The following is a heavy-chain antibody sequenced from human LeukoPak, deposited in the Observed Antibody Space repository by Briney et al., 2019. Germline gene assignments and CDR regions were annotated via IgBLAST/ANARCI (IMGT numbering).Heavy chain of an antibody. J-gene: IGHJ4*02. CDR1: GGSFSGYY. D-gene: IGHD3-10*01. V-gene: IGHV4-34*01. Sequence: SETLSLTCAVYGGSFSGYYWSWIRQPPGKGLEWIGEIYHSGSTNYNPSLKSRVTISVDKSKNQFSLKLSSVTAADTAVYYCASGWFGELFPDYWGQGTLVTVSS. CDR2: IYHSGST. CDR3: ASGWFGELFPDY.